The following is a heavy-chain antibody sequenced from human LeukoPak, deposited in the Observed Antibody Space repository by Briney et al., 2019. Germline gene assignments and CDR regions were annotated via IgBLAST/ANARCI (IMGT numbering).Heavy chain of an antibody. Sequence: KPGGSLRLSCAASGFTFSSYSMNWVRQAPGKGLEWVSSISSSSSYIDYADSVKGRFTISRDNAKNSLYLQMNSLRAEDTAVYFCARDHGIVVVTASRLDPWGQGTLVTVSS. CDR3: ARDHGIVVVTASRLDP. CDR1: GFTFSSYS. D-gene: IGHD2-21*02. J-gene: IGHJ5*02. CDR2: ISSSSSYI. V-gene: IGHV3-21*01.